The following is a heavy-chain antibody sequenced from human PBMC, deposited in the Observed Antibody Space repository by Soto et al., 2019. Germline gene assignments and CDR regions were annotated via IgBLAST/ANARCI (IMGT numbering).Heavy chain of an antibody. V-gene: IGHV3-23*01. CDR1: GFTFSSYA. CDR2: ISGSGGST. D-gene: IGHD2-2*01. CDR3: AKPRGYCSSTSCYWGY. J-gene: IGHJ4*02. Sequence: EVQLLESGGGLVQPGESLRLSCAASGFTFSSYAMSWVRQAPGKGLEWVSAISGSGGSTYYADSVKGRFTISRDNSKNTLYLQMNSLRAEDTAVYYCAKPRGYCSSTSCYWGYWGQGTLVTVSS.